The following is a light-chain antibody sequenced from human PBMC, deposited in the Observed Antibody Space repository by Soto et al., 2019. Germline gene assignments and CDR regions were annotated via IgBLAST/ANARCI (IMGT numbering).Light chain of an antibody. CDR3: QQHYRYPLS. CDR1: QGISSY. J-gene: IGKJ4*01. Sequence: AIRMTQSPSSFSASTGDRVTITCRASQGISSYLAWYQQNPGQAPTLLIYAASTLKSGVPSRLSGSRSGQYLTITISGLPSEDLATCYLQQHYRYPLSFGGWTKVEIK. V-gene: IGKV1-8*01. CDR2: AAS.